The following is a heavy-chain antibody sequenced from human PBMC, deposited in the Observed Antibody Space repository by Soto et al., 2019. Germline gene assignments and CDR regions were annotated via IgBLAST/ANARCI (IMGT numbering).Heavy chain of an antibody. Sequence: EVQLVESGGGLVQPGGSLRLSCAASGFTFSDYALNWVRQAPGEGLEWISYISSSSSTIYFADSLKGRFTISRDNAKNSLYLKMNSLRDEDTAVYYCASTLQYCTSTSCYPCGRFDYWGQGTLVTVSS. CDR3: ASTLQYCTSTSCYPCGRFDY. V-gene: IGHV3-48*02. CDR2: ISSSSSTI. D-gene: IGHD2-2*01. CDR1: GFTFSDYA. J-gene: IGHJ4*02.